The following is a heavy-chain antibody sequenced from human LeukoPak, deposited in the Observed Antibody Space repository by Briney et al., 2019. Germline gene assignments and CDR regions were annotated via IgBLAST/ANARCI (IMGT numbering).Heavy chain of an antibody. CDR3: ARGRCSGGSCYKGHFQH. J-gene: IGHJ1*01. CDR1: GGSFSGYY. Sequence: SQTLSLTCAVYGGSFSGYYWSCIRQPPGKWLEWMGEINHSGSTNYNPSLKSRVTISVDTSKNQFSLKLSSVTAADTAVYYCARGRCSGGSCYKGHFQHWGQGTLVTVSS. V-gene: IGHV4-34*01. D-gene: IGHD2-15*01. CDR2: INHSGST.